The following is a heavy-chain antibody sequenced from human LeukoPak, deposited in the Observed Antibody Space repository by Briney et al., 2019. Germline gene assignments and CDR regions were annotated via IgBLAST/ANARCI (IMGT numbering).Heavy chain of an antibody. CDR1: GFTFGSFA. J-gene: IGHJ4*02. CDR3: ARDPSNSGSYYVLDY. V-gene: IGHV3-30*04. D-gene: IGHD1-26*01. Sequence: GGSLRLSCAASGFTFGSFAMHWVRQAPGKGLEWVAVISDDGSNKYYADSVKGRFTISRDHSKNTLYLQMNGLRVDDTAVYYCARDPSNSGSYYVLDYWGQGTLVTVSS. CDR2: ISDDGSNK.